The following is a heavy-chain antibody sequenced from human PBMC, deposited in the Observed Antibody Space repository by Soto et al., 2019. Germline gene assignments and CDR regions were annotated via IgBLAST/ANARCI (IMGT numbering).Heavy chain of an antibody. CDR2: IRSKAYGGTT. CDR3: TRDLGQSFPRPGVAGWFDP. CDR1: GFTFGDYA. Sequence: GGSLRLSCTASGFTFGDYAMSWFRQAPGKGLEWVGFIRSKAYGGTTEYAASVKGRFTISRDDSKSIAYLQMNSLKTEDTAVYYCTRDLGQSFPRPGVAGWFDPWGQGTLVTVSS. D-gene: IGHD2-15*01. V-gene: IGHV3-49*03. J-gene: IGHJ5*02.